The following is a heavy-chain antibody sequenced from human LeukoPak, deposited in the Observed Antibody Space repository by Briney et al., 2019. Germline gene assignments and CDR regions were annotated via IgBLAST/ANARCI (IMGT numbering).Heavy chain of an antibody. D-gene: IGHD6-6*01. CDR1: GGSISSGGYY. J-gene: IGHJ6*03. CDR3: ARDNYIAARSRPYYYMDV. V-gene: IGHV4-30-2*01. Sequence: PSETLSLTCTVSGGSISSGGYYWSWIRQPPGKGLEWIGYIYHSGSTYYNPSLKSRVTISVDRSKNQFSLKLSSVTAADTAVYYCARDNYIAARSRPYYYMDVWGKGTTVTVSS. CDR2: IYHSGST.